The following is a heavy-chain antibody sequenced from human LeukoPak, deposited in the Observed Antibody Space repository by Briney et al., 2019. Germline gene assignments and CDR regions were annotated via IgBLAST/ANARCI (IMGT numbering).Heavy chain of an antibody. J-gene: IGHJ4*02. CDR3: AKLDPEGKPFDY. D-gene: IGHD3-10*01. CDR1: GFTFSSYG. CDR2: ISYDGSNK. V-gene: IGHV3-30*18. Sequence: GGSLRLSCAASGFTFSSYGMHWVRQAPGKGLEWVAVISYDGSNKYYADSVKGRFTISRDNSKNTLYLQMNSLRAEDTAVHYCAKLDPEGKPFDYWGQGTLVTVSS.